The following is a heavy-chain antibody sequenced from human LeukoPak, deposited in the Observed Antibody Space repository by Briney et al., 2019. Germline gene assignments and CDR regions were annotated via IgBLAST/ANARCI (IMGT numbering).Heavy chain of an antibody. Sequence: GASVKVSCKVSGYTLTELSMHWVRQAPGKGLEWMGGFDPEDGETIYAQKFQGRVTMTEDTSTDTAYMELSSLRSEDTAVYYCAREGLGYCSSTSCYFRNYYYYYMDVWGKGTTVTISS. J-gene: IGHJ6*03. CDR1: GYTLTELS. V-gene: IGHV1-24*01. D-gene: IGHD2-2*01. CDR2: FDPEDGET. CDR3: AREGLGYCSSTSCYFRNYYYYYMDV.